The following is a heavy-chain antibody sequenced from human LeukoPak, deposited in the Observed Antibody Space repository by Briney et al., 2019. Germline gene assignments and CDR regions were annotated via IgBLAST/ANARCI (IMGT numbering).Heavy chain of an antibody. CDR1: GFTFSSYS. Sequence: GGSLRLSCAASGFTFSSYSMNWVRHAPGKGLEWVSSISSSSSYIYYADSVKGRFTISRDNAKNSLYLQMNSLRAEDTAVYYCARAGSYYESPRDAFDIWGQGTMVTVSS. D-gene: IGHD3-22*01. CDR2: ISSSSSYI. CDR3: ARAGSYYESPRDAFDI. J-gene: IGHJ3*02. V-gene: IGHV3-21*01.